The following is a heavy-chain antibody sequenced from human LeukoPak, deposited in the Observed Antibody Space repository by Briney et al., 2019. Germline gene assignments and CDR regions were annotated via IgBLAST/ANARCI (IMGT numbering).Heavy chain of an antibody. J-gene: IGHJ5*02. CDR2: ISSTSAYI. CDR3: ARVAVAGPTGWFDP. Sequence: PGGSLRLSCAASGFTFRNYNMNWVRQAPGKGLEWVSSISSTSAYIYYADSVKGRFTISRDNVDNVVYLQMNSLGAEDTAVYYCARVAVAGPTGWFDPWGQGTLVTVSS. V-gene: IGHV3-21*01. CDR1: GFTFRNYN. D-gene: IGHD6-19*01.